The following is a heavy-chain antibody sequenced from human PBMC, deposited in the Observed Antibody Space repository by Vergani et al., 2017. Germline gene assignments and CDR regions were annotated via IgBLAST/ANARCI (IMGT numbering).Heavy chain of an antibody. V-gene: IGHV1-69*02. D-gene: IGHD1-20*01. Sequence: QVQLVQSGAEVKKPGSSVKVSCKASGGTFSSYTISWVRQAPGQGLEWMGRIIPILGIANYALKFQGRVTITADESTSTAYMELSSLRSEDTAVYYCARGITGPYYYYYMDVWGKGTTVTVSS. J-gene: IGHJ6*03. CDR2: IIPILGIA. CDR3: ARGITGPYYYYYMDV. CDR1: GGTFSSYT.